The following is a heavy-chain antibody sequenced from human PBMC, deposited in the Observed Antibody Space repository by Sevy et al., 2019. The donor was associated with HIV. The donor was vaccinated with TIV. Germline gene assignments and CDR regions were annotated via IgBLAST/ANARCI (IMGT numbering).Heavy chain of an antibody. V-gene: IGHV3-21*01. D-gene: IGHD6-13*01. CDR3: ARGRAPAAGPFWSFDL. CDR1: GFTFANHD. J-gene: IGHJ2*01. CDR2: VSTSQLYI. Sequence: GGSLRLSCVGSGFTFANHDMSWVRQAPGKGLEWISSVSTSQLYIYHADSVKGRFTISRDNAKNSLYLQMNSLRAEDTAVYFCARGRAPAAGPFWSFDLWGRGTLVTVSS.